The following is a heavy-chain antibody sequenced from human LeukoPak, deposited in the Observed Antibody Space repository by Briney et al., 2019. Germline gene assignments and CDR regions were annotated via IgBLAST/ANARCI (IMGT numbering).Heavy chain of an antibody. V-gene: IGHV4-61*02. D-gene: IGHD6-19*01. Sequence: PSQTLSLTCTVSGGSISSDSYCWSWIRQPAGKGLEWIGRIYISGSTNYNPSLRSRVTISVDTSKNQFSLKLSSVTAADTAVYYCAGAPYISGWDSPVPFDYWGQGTLVTDSS. J-gene: IGHJ4*02. CDR3: AGAPYISGWDSPVPFDY. CDR2: IYISGST. CDR1: GGSISSDSYC.